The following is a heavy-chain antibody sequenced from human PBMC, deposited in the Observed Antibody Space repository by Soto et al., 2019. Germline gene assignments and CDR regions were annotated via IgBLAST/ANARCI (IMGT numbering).Heavy chain of an antibody. D-gene: IGHD2-21*01. CDR2: VYYSGST. J-gene: IGHJ3*02. V-gene: IGHV4-39*01. CDR1: GGSISSSSYY. CDR3: ARFVRRGDAFDI. Sequence: QLQLQESGPGLVKPSETLSLTCSVFGGSISSSSYYWGWIRQSPGKGLEWIGSVYYSGSTYYNTSLKSRVAISVDTSKTRFSLKLSSVTAADTAVYYCARFVRRGDAFDIWGQGTMVTVSS.